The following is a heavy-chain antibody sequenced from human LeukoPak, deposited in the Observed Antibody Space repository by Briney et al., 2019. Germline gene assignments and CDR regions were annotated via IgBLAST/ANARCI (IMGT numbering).Heavy chain of an antibody. CDR3: ARSSYDYVWGSYRNEYYFDY. V-gene: IGHV1-69*05. Sequence: GASVQVSSKASGGTLSSYAISWARQAPGQGLEWMGRIIPIFGTANYAQKCQGRVTIPTDESTSTAYMELSSLRSEDTAVYYCARSSYDYVWGSYRNEYYFDYWGQGTLVTVSS. J-gene: IGHJ4*02. D-gene: IGHD3-16*02. CDR1: GGTLSSYA. CDR2: IIPIFGTA.